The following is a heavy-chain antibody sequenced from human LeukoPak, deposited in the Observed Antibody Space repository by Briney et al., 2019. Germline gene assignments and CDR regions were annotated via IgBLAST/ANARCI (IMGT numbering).Heavy chain of an antibody. Sequence: SETLSLTCTVSGVSISSYYWSWIRQPPGKGLEWIGYIYYSGSTNYNPSLKSGVTISVDTSKNQFSLKLSSVTAADTAVYYCARDRNWFDPWGQGTLVTVSS. V-gene: IGHV4-59*01. CDR1: GVSISSYY. J-gene: IGHJ5*02. CDR2: IYYSGST. CDR3: ARDRNWFDP.